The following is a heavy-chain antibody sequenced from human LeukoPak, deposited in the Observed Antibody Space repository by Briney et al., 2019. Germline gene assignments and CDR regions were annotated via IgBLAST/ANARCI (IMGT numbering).Heavy chain of an antibody. V-gene: IGHV4-34*01. D-gene: IGHD1-26*01. CDR3: ARRTPPGFYSGSRRGAFDI. CDR2: INHSGST. CDR1: GGSFSGYY. J-gene: IGHJ4*02. Sequence: PSETLSLTCAVYGGSFSGYYWSWIRQPPGKGLEWIGEINHSGSTNYNPSLKSRVTISVDTSKNQFSLELSSVTAADTAVYYCARRTPPGFYSGSRRGAFDIWGQGTLVTVSS.